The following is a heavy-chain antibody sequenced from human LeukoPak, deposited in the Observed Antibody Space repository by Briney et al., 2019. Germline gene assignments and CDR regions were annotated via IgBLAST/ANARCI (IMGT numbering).Heavy chain of an antibody. CDR3: ARTLYLWSTQGYFDY. J-gene: IGHJ4*02. CDR1: GGSISSYY. CDR2: IYYSGST. V-gene: IGHV4-59*01. D-gene: IGHD2-15*01. Sequence: PSETLSLTCTVSGGSISSYYWSWIRQPPGRGLEWIGYIYYSGSTNYNPSLKSRVTISVDTSKNQFSLKLNSVNTADTAVYYCARTLYLWSTQGYFDYWCPGALVTVSS.